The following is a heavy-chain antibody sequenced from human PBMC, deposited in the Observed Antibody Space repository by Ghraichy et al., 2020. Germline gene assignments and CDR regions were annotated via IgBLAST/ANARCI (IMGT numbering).Heavy chain of an antibody. CDR3: ARSIWSSGWYGGQDY. CDR1: GGSISSYY. CDR2: IYYSGST. Sequence: SETLSLTCTVSGGSISSYYWSWIRQPPGKGLEWIGYIYYSGSTNYNPSLKSRVTISVDTSKNQFSLKLSSVTAADTAVYYCARSIWSSGWYGGQDYWGQGTLVTVSS. V-gene: IGHV4-59*08. J-gene: IGHJ4*02. D-gene: IGHD6-19*01.